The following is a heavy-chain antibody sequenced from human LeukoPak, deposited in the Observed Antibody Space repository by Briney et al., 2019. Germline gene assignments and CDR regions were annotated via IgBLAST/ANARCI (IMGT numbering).Heavy chain of an antibody. CDR1: GFTFSSYA. Sequence: GGALRISCAAPGFTFSSYAMSWVRQAPGEGLEWVSAISGSGGSTYYADSVKGRFTISRDNSKNTLYLQMNSLRAEDTAVYYCAKDLSRYYYGDYAFDYWGQGTLVTVSS. J-gene: IGHJ4*02. D-gene: IGHD4-17*01. CDR3: AKDLSRYYYGDYAFDY. CDR2: ISGSGGST. V-gene: IGHV3-23*01.